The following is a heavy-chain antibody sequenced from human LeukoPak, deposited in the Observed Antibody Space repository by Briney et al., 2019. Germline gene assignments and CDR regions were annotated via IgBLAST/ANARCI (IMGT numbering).Heavy chain of an antibody. J-gene: IGHJ4*02. CDR1: GFTFSNYW. Sequence: GGSMRLSCAASGFTFSNYWMSWVRQVPGKGLEWVANMVGSVKGRFTISRDNAKNSVYLQMNSLTDEDTGVYYCARGGGSGRYGLPFDSWGQGTLVTVSS. D-gene: IGHD6-13*01. V-gene: IGHV3-7*01. CDR3: ARGGGSGRYGLPFDS. CDR2: M.